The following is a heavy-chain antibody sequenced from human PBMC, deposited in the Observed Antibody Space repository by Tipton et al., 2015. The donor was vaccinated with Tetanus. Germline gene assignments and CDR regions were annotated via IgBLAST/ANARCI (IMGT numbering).Heavy chain of an antibody. J-gene: IGHJ6*02. CDR3: VRRWFGTQYYFGMDV. Sequence: SLRLSCAASGFTFSDYWMTWVRQAPGKGLEWVANIKQDGSETSYVDSVKGRFTISRDNSKNSLSLQMNSLRADDTAVYYCVRRWFGTQYYFGMDVWGQGTTVTVSS. D-gene: IGHD2/OR15-2a*01. CDR1: GFTFSDYW. CDR2: IKQDGSET. V-gene: IGHV3-7*01.